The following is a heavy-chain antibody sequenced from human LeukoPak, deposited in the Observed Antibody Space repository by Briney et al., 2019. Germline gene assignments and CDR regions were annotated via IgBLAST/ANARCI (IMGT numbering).Heavy chain of an antibody. V-gene: IGHV4-39*07. CDR2: IYYSGST. CDR1: GGSISSSSYY. J-gene: IGHJ3*02. D-gene: IGHD5-24*01. CDR3: ARGGEMATIYAFDI. Sequence: SETLSLTCTVSGGSISSSSYYWGWIRQPPGKGLEWIGSIYYSGSTYYNPSLKSRVTISVDRSKNQFSLKLSSVTAADTAVYYCARGGEMATIYAFDIWGQGTMVTVSS.